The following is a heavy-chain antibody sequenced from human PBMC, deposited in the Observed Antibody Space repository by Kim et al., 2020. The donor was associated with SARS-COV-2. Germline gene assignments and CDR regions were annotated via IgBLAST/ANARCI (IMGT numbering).Heavy chain of an antibody. CDR1: GFTFSSYA. CDR2: ISGSGGST. D-gene: IGHD3-3*01. CDR3: AKAEYYDFWSGDYTGRHYDYYYMDG. V-gene: IGHV3-23*01. J-gene: IGHJ6*03. Sequence: GGSLRLSCAASGFTFSSYAMSWVRQAPGKGLEWVSAISGSGGSTYYADSVKGRFTISRDNSKNTLYLQMNSLRAEDTAVYYCAKAEYYDFWSGDYTGRHYDYYYMDGWGKGTTVTVSS.